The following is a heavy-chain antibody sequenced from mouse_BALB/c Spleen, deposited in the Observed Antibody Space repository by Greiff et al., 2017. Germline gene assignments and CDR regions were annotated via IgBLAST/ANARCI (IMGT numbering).Heavy chain of an antibody. J-gene: IGHJ3*01. CDR3: ARLDYGNYEFAY. Sequence: EVQGVESGPGLVKPSQSLSLTCTVTGYSITSDYAWNWIRQFPGNKLEWMGYISYSGSTSYNPSLKSRISITRDTSKNQSFLQLNSVTTEDTATYYCARLDYGNYEFAYWGQGTLVTVSA. V-gene: IGHV3-2*02. CDR1: GYSITSDYA. D-gene: IGHD2-1*01. CDR2: ISYSGST.